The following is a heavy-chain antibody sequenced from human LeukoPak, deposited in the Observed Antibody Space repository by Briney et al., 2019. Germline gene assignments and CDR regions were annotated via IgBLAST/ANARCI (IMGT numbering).Heavy chain of an antibody. CDR2: IKQDGSEK. V-gene: IGHV3-7*01. CDR3: ARETYGGNSYYFDY. Sequence: GGSLRLSCAASGFTFSSYWMSWVRQAPGKGLEWVANIKQDGSEKYYVDSVKGRFTISRDNAKNSLYLQMNSLRTEDTAVYYCARETYGGNSYYFDYWGQGTLVTVSS. D-gene: IGHD4-23*01. CDR1: GFTFSSYW. J-gene: IGHJ4*02.